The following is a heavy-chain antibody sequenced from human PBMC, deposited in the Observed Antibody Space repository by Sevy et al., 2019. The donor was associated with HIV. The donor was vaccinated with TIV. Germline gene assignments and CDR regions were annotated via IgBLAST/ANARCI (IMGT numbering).Heavy chain of an antibody. V-gene: IGHV3-48*02. J-gene: IGHJ4*02. D-gene: IGHD7-27*01. CDR1: GFTFSHHN. CDR2: ISKSGSTT. CDR3: AREENRELGTIPLDS. Sequence: GGSLRLSCAASGFTFSHHNMNWVGQAPGKGLEWISYISKSGSTTYFADSVRGRFTISRDNGKNSLFLEMHSLKDEDTAVYYCAREENRELGTIPLDSWGRGTQVTVSS.